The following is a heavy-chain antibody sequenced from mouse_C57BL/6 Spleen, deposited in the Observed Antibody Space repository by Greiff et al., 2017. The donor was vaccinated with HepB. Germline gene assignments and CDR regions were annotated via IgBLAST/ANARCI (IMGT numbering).Heavy chain of an antibody. J-gene: IGHJ3*01. CDR1: GYAFSSYW. V-gene: IGHV1-80*01. CDR2: IYPGDGDT. D-gene: IGHD2-5*01. Sequence: VQLQQSGAELVKPGASVKISCKASGYAFSSYWMNWVKQRPGKGLEWIGQIYPGDGDTNYNGKFKGKATLTADKSSSTAYMQLSSLTSEDSSVYFCARRRDSNEFAYWGQGTLVTVSA. CDR3: ARRRDSNEFAY.